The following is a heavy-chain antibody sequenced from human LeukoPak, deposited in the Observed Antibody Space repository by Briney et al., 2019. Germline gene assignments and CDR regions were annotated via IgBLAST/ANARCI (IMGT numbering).Heavy chain of an antibody. D-gene: IGHD1-26*01. CDR2: ISYDGSNK. V-gene: IGHV3-30*03. CDR3: ARDIGSYLLDY. J-gene: IGHJ4*02. CDR1: GFTFSSYG. Sequence: GGSLRLSCAASGFTFSSYGMHWVRQAPGKGLEWVAVISYDGSNKYYADSVKGRFTISRDNSKNTLYLQMNSLRAEDTAVYFCARDIGSYLLDYWGQGTLVTVSS.